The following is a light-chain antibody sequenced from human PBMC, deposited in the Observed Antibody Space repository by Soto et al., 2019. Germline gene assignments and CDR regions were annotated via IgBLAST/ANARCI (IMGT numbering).Light chain of an antibody. CDR1: QSVSSSY. CDR3: QQYGSSGMYT. V-gene: IGKV3-20*01. J-gene: IGKJ2*01. Sequence: IGLTQSPGTLSLSPGERATLSCRASQSVSSSYLTWYQQKPGQAPRLLIYGASSRATGIPDRFSGSGSGTDFTLTISRLEPEDFAVYYCQQYGSSGMYTFGQGTQREIK. CDR2: GAS.